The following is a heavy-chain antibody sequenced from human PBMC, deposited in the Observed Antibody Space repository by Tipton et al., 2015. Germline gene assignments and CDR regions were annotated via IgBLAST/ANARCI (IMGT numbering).Heavy chain of an antibody. D-gene: IGHD2-15*01. J-gene: IGHJ3*02. Sequence: GSLRLSCTASGFTFTTYAMNWVRQAPGKGLEWVSIISDDGDTTYYADSVRGRFTISRDNSQNTLYLQMNSLRADDTAVYYCAKPAARYCSDGSCYSGAFDIWSQGAMVTVSS. CDR1: GFTFTTYA. V-gene: IGHV3-23*01. CDR2: ISDDGDTT. CDR3: AKPAARYCSDGSCYSGAFDI.